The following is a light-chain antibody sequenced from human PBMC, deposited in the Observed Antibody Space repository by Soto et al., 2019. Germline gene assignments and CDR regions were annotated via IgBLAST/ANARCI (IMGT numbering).Light chain of an antibody. V-gene: IGKV1-5*03. CDR2: EAS. CDR3: QQYNSYPLT. CDR1: QSISSR. J-gene: IGKJ4*01. Sequence: DIQMTQSPSTLSASIGDRVTITCRASQSISSRLAWYQQKPGKAPKLLIHEASSLESGVPSRFSGSGSETEVTLTISSQQPDDFATYYCQQYNSYPLTFGGGTKVEIK.